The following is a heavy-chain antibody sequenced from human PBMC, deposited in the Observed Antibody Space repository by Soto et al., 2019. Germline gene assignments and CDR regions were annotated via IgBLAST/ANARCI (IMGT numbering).Heavy chain of an antibody. D-gene: IGHD3-22*01. CDR3: ARGGVDYYDSSRYSDYYGMDV. CDR1: GGSFSGYY. CDR2: INHSGST. V-gene: IGHV4-34*01. Sequence: SETLSLTCAVYGGSFSGYYWSWIRQPPGKGLEWIGEINHSGSTNYNPSLKSRVTISVDTSKNQFSLKLSSVPAADTAVYYCARGGVDYYDSSRYSDYYGMDVWGQGTTVTVYS. J-gene: IGHJ6*02.